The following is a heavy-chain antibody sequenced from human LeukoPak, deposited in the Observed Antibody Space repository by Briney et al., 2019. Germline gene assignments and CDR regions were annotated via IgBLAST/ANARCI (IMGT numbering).Heavy chain of an antibody. CDR1: GFTFSSYS. V-gene: IGHV3-21*01. Sequence: KAGGSLRLSCAASGFTFSSYSMNWVRQAPGKGLEWVSSISSSSSYIYYADSVKGRFTISRDNAKNSLYLQMNSLRAEDTAVYYCARVGSRDGGYDLTLMYYFDYWGQGTLVTVSS. CDR3: ARVGSRDGGYDLTLMYYFDY. CDR2: ISSSSSYI. J-gene: IGHJ4*02. D-gene: IGHD5-12*01.